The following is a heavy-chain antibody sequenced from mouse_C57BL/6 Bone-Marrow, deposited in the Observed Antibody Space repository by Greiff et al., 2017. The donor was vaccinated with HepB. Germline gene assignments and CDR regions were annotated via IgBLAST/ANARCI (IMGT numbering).Heavy chain of an antibody. CDR3: AIKGHYDWYFDV. CDR2: IHPSDSDT. CDR1: GYTFTSYW. D-gene: IGHD1-2*01. Sequence: QVHVKQPGAELVKPGASVKVSCKASGYTFTSYWMHWVKQRPGQGLEWIGRIHPSDSDTNYNQKFKGKATLTVDKSSSTAYMQLSSLTSEDSAVYYCAIKGHYDWYFDVWGTGTTVTVSS. J-gene: IGHJ1*03. V-gene: IGHV1-74*01.